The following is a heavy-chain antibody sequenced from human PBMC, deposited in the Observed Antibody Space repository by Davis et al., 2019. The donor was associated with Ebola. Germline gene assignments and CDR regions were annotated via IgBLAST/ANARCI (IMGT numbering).Heavy chain of an antibody. D-gene: IGHD1-26*01. CDR2: INHSGST. CDR3: ARRWELLTYPFDY. J-gene: IGHJ4*02. V-gene: IGHV4-34*01. CDR1: GGSSSGYY. Sequence: SETLSLTCAVYGGSSSGYYWSWIRQPPGKGLEWIGEINHSGSTNYNPSLKSRVTISVDTSKNQFSLKLSSVTAADTAVYYCARRWELLTYPFDYWGQGTLVTVSS.